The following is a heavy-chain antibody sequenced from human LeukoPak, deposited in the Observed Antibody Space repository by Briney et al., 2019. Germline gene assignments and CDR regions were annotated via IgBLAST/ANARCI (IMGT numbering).Heavy chain of an antibody. CDR3: ARGTYHYENYGMDV. V-gene: IGHV4-59*08. CDR1: GGSISSYY. CDR2: IYYSGST. Sequence: PSETLSLTCTVSGGSISSYYWSWTRQPPGKGLEWIGYIYYSGSTNYNPSLKSRVTISVDTSKNQFSLKLSSVTAADTAVYYCARGTYHYENYGMDVWGQGTTVTVSS. J-gene: IGHJ6*02. D-gene: IGHD3-22*01.